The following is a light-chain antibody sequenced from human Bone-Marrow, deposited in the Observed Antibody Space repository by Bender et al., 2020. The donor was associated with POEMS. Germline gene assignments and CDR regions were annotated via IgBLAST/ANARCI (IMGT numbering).Light chain of an antibody. CDR1: SSDVGGYKY. CDR3: CSYAGSNSL. J-gene: IGLJ3*02. Sequence: QSALTQPASVSGSPGQSITISCTGTSSDVGGYKYVSWFRQYPGKAPKLLIYEVSNRPSGVSNRFSGSKSGNTASLTISGLQAEDEADYYCCSYAGSNSLFGGGTKLTVL. V-gene: IGLV2-23*02. CDR2: EVS.